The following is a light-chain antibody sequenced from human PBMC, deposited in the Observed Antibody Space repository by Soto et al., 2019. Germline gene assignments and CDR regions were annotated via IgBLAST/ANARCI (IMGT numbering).Light chain of an antibody. J-gene: IGKJ4*01. CDR3: QQYYSTPLT. V-gene: IGKV4-1*01. CDR1: QTVLYSSNNKNY. Sequence: DIVMTQSPDSLAVSLGERATINCKSSQTVLYSSNNKNYLAWYQQKPGQPPKLLIYWASTRQSGVPDRFSGSGSGPDFTLTISSLQTEDVAVYYCQQYYSTPLTFGGGTKVELK. CDR2: WAS.